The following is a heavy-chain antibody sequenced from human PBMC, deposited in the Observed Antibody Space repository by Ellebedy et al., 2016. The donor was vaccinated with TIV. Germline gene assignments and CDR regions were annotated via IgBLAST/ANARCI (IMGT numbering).Heavy chain of an antibody. CDR3: ARWFGELLYVRWFDP. Sequence: SETLSLTCTVSGGSISRSSSYWGWIRQPPGKGLEWIGSIYYSGSTDYNPSLKSRVTISADTSKTQFSLRLRAVTAADTAVYYCARWFGELLYVRWFDPWGQGTLVTVSS. CDR1: GGSISRSSSY. J-gene: IGHJ5*02. CDR2: IYYSGST. V-gene: IGHV4-39*01. D-gene: IGHD3-10*01.